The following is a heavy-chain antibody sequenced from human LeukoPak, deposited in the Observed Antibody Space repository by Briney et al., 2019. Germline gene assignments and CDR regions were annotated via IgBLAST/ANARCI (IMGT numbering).Heavy chain of an antibody. Sequence: SETLSLTCTVSGGSISSYYWSWIRQPAGKGLEWIGCIYTSGSTNYNPSLKSRVTMSVDTSKNQFSLKLSSVTAADTAVYYCARESGSGWGYMFDYWGQGTLVTVSS. J-gene: IGHJ4*02. D-gene: IGHD6-19*01. V-gene: IGHV4-4*07. CDR1: GGSISSYY. CDR3: ARESGSGWGYMFDY. CDR2: IYTSGST.